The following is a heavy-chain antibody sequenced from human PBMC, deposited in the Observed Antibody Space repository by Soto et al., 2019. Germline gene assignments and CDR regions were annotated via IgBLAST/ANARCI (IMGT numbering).Heavy chain of an antibody. J-gene: IGHJ4*02. Sequence: SVKVSCKASGGTFSTYAISWVRQAPGQGPEWMGGIIPIFGTANYAQKFQGRVTITADKSTSTAYMELSSLRSDDTAVYYCASMGMRDSSVPYFDYWGQGTLVTVSS. CDR1: GGTFSTYA. D-gene: IGHD3-22*01. CDR2: IIPIFGTA. V-gene: IGHV1-69*06. CDR3: ASMGMRDSSVPYFDY.